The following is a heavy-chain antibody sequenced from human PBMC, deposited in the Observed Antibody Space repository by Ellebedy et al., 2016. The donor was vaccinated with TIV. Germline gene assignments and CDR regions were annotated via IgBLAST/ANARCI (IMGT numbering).Heavy chain of an antibody. CDR3: ANHEGLAVAGVDY. CDR1: GFTFSDYY. D-gene: IGHD6-19*01. CDR2: ISDSGVST. J-gene: IGHJ4*02. V-gene: IGHV3-23*01. Sequence: GESLKISCAASGFTFSDYYMSWVRQAPGKGLEWVSTISDSGVSTYCADSVKGRFTISRDNSKNTLYLQMNSLRAEDTAVYYCANHEGLAVAGVDYWGQGTLVTVSS.